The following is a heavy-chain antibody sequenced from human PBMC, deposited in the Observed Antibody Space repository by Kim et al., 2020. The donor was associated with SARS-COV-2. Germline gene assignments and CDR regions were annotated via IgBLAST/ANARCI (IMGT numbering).Heavy chain of an antibody. CDR2: IYSGGST. CDR1: GFTVSSNY. CDR3: SRKTTRG. Sequence: GGSLRLSCAASGFTVSSNYMSWVRQAPGKGLEWVSVIYSGGSTYYADSVKGRFTISRDNSKNTLYLQMNSLIAEDTAVYYYSRKTTRGWGPGIIVTVSS. V-gene: IGHV3-66*01. J-gene: IGHJ4*02. D-gene: IGHD1-7*01.